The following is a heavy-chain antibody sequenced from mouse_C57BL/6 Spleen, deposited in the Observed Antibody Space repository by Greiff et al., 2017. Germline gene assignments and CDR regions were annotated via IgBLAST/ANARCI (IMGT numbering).Heavy chain of an antibody. Sequence: VKLVESGAELVRPGASVKLSCKASGYTFTDYYINWVKQRPGQGLEWIARIYPGSGNTYYNEKFKGKATLTAEKSSSTAYMQLSSLTSEDSAVYFCARWDDYDGNYYAMDYWGQGTSVTVSS. CDR3: ARWDDYDGNYYAMDY. D-gene: IGHD2-4*01. CDR1: GYTFTDYY. V-gene: IGHV1-76*01. J-gene: IGHJ4*01. CDR2: IYPGSGNT.